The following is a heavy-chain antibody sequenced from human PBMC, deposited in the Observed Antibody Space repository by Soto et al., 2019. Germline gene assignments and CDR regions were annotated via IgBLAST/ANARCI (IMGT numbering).Heavy chain of an antibody. CDR2: ISSSGSTI. J-gene: IGHJ6*02. CDR3: ARDHYDFWSGLGGALRDYYYGMDV. Sequence: PGGSLRLSCAASGFTFSDYYMSWIRQAPGKGLEWVSYISSSGSTIYYADSVKGRFTISRDNAKNSLYLQMNSLRAEDTAVYYCARDHYDFWSGLGGALRDYYYGMDVWGQGTTVTVSS. CDR1: GFTFSDYY. D-gene: IGHD3-3*01. V-gene: IGHV3-11*01.